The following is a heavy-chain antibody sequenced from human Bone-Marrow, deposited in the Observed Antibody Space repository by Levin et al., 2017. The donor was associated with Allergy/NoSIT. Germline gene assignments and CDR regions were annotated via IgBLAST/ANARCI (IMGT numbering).Heavy chain of an antibody. V-gene: IGHV4-61*01. CDR2: IYHSGNT. Sequence: PSETLSLTCTVSGGSVSRGSYYWSWIRQPPGKGLEWIGHIYHSGNTKYNPSLKSRVTISVDTSKSQLSLDLDSVTAAYTAVYYCARDKVIPAASEYYDDGMDVWGQGTTVTVSS. CDR3: ARDKVIPAASEYYDDGMDV. D-gene: IGHD2-2*01. CDR1: GGSVSRGSYY. J-gene: IGHJ6*02.